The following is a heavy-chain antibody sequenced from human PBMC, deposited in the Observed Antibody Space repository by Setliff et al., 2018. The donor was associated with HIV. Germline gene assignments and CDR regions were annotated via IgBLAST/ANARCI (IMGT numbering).Heavy chain of an antibody. CDR1: GGSFGDYH. CDR3: ARDRHYSGLGSYGP. D-gene: IGHD3-10*01. CDR2: IFRSGTT. Sequence: LSLTCTLSGGSFGDYHWSWIRQPAGRGLEWIGRIFRSGTTDYKFSLKSRVTISIDTSRNQFSLRLTSVTAEDTAVYYCARDRHYSGLGSYGPWGPGTLVTV. J-gene: IGHJ5*02. V-gene: IGHV4-4*07.